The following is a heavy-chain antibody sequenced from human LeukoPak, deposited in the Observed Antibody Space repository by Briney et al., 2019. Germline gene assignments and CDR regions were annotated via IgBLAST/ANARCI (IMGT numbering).Heavy chain of an antibody. CDR1: GFTFSSYA. Sequence: PGGSLRLSCAASGFTFSSYAMSWVRQAPGKGLEWVSAISGSGGSTYYADSVKGRFTISRDNSKNTLYLQMNSLRAEDTAVYYCAKALPYYYDSSGYFDYWGQGTLVTVSS. CDR3: AKALPYYYDSSGYFDY. J-gene: IGHJ4*02. CDR2: ISGSGGST. V-gene: IGHV3-23*01. D-gene: IGHD3-22*01.